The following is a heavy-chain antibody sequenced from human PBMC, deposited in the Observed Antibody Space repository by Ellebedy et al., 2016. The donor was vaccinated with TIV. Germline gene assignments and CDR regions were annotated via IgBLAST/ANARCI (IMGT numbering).Heavy chain of an antibody. D-gene: IGHD3-10*01. CDR3: ARVGSGTSDYPYYYSLDV. CDR1: GYTFTSYG. CDR2: IIPLYGTS. V-gene: IGHV1-69*13. Sequence: SVKVSCKVSGYTFTSYGISWVRQAPGQGLEWMGGIIPLYGTSNNAQKFQGRVTITADESTSTAYMELSSLRSDDTAVYYCARVGSGTSDYPYYYSLDVWGQGTTVTVS. J-gene: IGHJ6*02.